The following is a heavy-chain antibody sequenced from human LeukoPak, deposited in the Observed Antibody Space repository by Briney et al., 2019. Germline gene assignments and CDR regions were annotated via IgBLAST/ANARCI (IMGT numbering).Heavy chain of an antibody. CDR3: ASLSRRQRLARGY. CDR1: GYSISSGYY. V-gene: IGHV4-38-2*02. CDR2: IYHSGST. Sequence: PSETLSLTCTVSGYSISSGYYWGWIRQPPGKGLEWIGSIYHSGSTYYNPSIKSRVTISVDTSKNQFSLKLSSVTAADTAVYYCASLSRRQRLARGYWGQGTLVTVSS. J-gene: IGHJ4*02. D-gene: IGHD6-19*01.